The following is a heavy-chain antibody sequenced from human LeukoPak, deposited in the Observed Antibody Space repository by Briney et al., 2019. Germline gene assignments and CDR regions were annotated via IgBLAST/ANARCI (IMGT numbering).Heavy chain of an antibody. CDR1: GYTFTGYY. D-gene: IGHD3-10*01. CDR3: ARDQWFGESGDY. V-gene: IGHV1-2*02. CDR2: INPNSGGT. Sequence: ASVKVSCTSSGYTFTGYYMHWVRQAPGQGLEWMGWINPNSGGTNYAQKFQGRVTMTRDTSISTAYMELSRLRSDDTAVYYCARDQWFGESGDYWGQGTLVTVSS. J-gene: IGHJ4*02.